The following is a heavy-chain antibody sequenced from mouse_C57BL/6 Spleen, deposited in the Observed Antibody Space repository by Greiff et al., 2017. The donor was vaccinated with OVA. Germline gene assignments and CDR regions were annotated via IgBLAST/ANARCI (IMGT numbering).Heavy chain of an antibody. CDR2: INPNNGGT. V-gene: IGHV1-18*01. CDR3: ARTRYYGSSFYWYFDV. Sequence: EVMLVESGPELVKPGASVKIPCKASGYTFTDYNMDWVKQSHGKSLEWIGDINPNNGGTIYNQKFKGKATLTVDKSSSTAYMELRSLTSEDTAVYYCARTRYYGSSFYWYFDVWGTGTTVTVSS. D-gene: IGHD1-1*01. CDR1: GYTFTDYN. J-gene: IGHJ1*03.